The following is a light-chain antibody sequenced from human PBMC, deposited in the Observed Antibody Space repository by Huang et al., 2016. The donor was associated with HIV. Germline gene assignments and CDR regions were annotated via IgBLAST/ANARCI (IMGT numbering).Light chain of an antibody. CDR1: QDIDSY. J-gene: IGKJ5*01. CDR3: QKYNSAPIT. CDR2: AAS. V-gene: IGKV1-27*01. Sequence: DIQMTQSPSSLSASVGDSVTITCRASQDIDSYLAWYQQKPGKVTKRLIVAASALKAGGPPRFSGSGSGTHFSLNISSLQPEDVATYYCQKYNSAPITFGQGTRLEI.